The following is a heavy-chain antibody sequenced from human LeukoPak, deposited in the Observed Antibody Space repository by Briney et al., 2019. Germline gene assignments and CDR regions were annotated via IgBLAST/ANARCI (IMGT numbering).Heavy chain of an antibody. CDR1: GGSFSGYY. D-gene: IGHD2-15*01. Sequence: SETLSLTCAVYGGSFSGYYWSWIRQPPGKGLEWIGEVNHSGSTNYNPSLKSRVTISVDTSKNQFSLKLSSVTAADTAIYYCARAVIVVAAATQRNWFDPWGQGTLVTVSS. J-gene: IGHJ5*02. CDR3: ARAVIVVAAATQRNWFDP. CDR2: VNHSGST. V-gene: IGHV4-34*01.